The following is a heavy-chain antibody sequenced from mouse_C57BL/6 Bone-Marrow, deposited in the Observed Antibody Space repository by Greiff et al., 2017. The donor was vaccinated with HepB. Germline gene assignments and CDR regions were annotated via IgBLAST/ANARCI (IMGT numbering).Heavy chain of an antibody. D-gene: IGHD1-1*01. CDR3: VRQGYYGSRTGGFAY. V-gene: IGHV10-1*01. J-gene: IGHJ3*01. Sequence: EVQGVESGGGLVQPKGSLKLSCAASGFSFNTYAMNWVRQAPGKGLEWVARIRSKSNNYATYYADSVKDRFTISRDDSESMLYLQMNNLKTEDTAMYYCVRQGYYGSRTGGFAYWGQGTLVTVSA. CDR1: GFSFNTYA. CDR2: IRSKSNNYAT.